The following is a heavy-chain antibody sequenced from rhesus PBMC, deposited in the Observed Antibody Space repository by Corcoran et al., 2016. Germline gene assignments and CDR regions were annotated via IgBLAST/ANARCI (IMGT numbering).Heavy chain of an antibody. CDR1: GGSISRTY. V-gene: IGHV4-160*01. J-gene: IGHJ4*01. CDR3: ARNRLRYNPPFDY. Sequence: QVQLQESGPGLVKPSETLSLTCAVSGGSISRTYWSWIRQPPGKGLEWIGRIYGSGGKTDYNPSRKSRVTISTDTSKNQFSLKLSSVTAADTAVYFCARNRLRYNPPFDYWGQGVLVTVSS. CDR2: IYGSGGKT. D-gene: IGHD4-29*01.